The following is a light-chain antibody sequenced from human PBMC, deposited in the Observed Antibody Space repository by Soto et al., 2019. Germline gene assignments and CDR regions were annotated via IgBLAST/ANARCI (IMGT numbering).Light chain of an antibody. CDR3: QHYNGP. J-gene: IGKJ5*01. V-gene: IGKV3-20*01. CDR2: GAS. Sequence: ERVLTQFTGTLSLSPGERATISCRASQSVSSSHLAWYQQKPGQAPRLLIYGASSRATGIPDRFSGSGSGTDFTFTISRLEPEGFAVYYCQHYNGPFGQGTRLAIK. CDR1: QSVSSSH.